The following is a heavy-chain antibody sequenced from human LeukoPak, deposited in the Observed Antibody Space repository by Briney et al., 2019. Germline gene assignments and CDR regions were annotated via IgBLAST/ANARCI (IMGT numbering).Heavy chain of an antibody. Sequence: GASVKVSCKASGYTFTSYGISWVRQAPGQGLEWMGWMNPNSGNTGYAQKFQGRVTMTRNTSISTAYMELSSLRSEDTAVYYCARERVRGVIGRYYYYGMDVWGQGTTVTVSS. J-gene: IGHJ6*02. D-gene: IGHD3-10*01. CDR1: GYTFTSYG. CDR3: ARERVRGVIGRYYYYGMDV. V-gene: IGHV1-8*02. CDR2: MNPNSGNT.